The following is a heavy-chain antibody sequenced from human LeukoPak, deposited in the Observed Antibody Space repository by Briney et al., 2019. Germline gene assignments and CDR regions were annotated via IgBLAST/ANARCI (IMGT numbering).Heavy chain of an antibody. J-gene: IGHJ4*02. V-gene: IGHV3-23*01. CDR3: AKTNTRIAARNYYFDY. CDR1: GFTFSSYA. Sequence: GGSLRLSCAASGFTFSSYAMSWVRQAPGEGLEWVSAISGSGGSTYYADSVKGRFTISRDNSKNTLYLQMNSLRAEDTAVYYCAKTNTRIAARNYYFDYWGQGTLVTVSS. CDR2: ISGSGGST. D-gene: IGHD6-6*01.